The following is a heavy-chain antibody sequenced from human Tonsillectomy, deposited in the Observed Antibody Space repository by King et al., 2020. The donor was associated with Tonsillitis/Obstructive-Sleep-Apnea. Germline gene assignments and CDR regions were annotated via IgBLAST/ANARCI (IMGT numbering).Heavy chain of an antibody. CDR2: IKQDGSEN. V-gene: IGHV3-7*03. CDR1: GFTFSNYW. J-gene: IGHJ2*01. D-gene: IGHD3-10*01. CDR3: ARDKDGGWYFDL. Sequence: VQLVESGGGLVQPGGSLRLSCAASGFTFSNYWVYWVRQAPGKGLEWVANIKQDGSENYYVDYVKGRLTISRDNAKNSLYLQMNSLRAEDTAVYYCARDKDGGWYFDLWGRGTLVTVSS.